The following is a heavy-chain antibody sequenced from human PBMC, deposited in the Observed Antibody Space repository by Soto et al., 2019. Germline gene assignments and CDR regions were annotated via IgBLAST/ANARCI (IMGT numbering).Heavy chain of an antibody. CDR1: GFTFSSYW. V-gene: IGHV3-74*01. Sequence: EVQLVESGGGLVQPGGSLRLSCVASGFTFSSYWMHWVRQAPGKGLVWVSSISNDGSSIYADPVKGRFTISRDNAKNTLYTQTNSLRAEDTAVYYCARLPNKSPQNWGQGTLVIVSP. CDR2: ISNDGSS. J-gene: IGHJ1*01. CDR3: ARLPNKSPQN.